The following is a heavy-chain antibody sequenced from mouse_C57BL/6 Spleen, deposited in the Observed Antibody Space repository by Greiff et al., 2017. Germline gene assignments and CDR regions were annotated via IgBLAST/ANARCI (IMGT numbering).Heavy chain of an antibody. D-gene: IGHD2-5*01. CDR3: AREDSNYSWYFDV. V-gene: IGHV1-54*01. CDR2: INPGSGGT. Sequence: VKLMESGAELVRPGTSVKVSCKASGYAFTNYLIEWVKQRPGQGLEWIGVINPGSGGTNYNEKFKGKATLTADKSSSPAYMQLSSLTSEDSAVYFCAREDSNYSWYFDVWGTGTTVTVSS. CDR1: GYAFTNYL. J-gene: IGHJ1*03.